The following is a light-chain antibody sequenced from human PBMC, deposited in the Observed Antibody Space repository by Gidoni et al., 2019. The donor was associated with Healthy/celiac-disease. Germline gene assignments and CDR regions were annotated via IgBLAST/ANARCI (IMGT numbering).Light chain of an antibody. J-gene: IGKJ2*01. CDR1: QSISSY. V-gene: IGKV1-39*01. CDR2: AAS. CDR3: QQSYSTPN. Sequence: DVQMTQSPSSLSASVGDRVTITCRASQSISSYLNWYQQKPGKAPKLLIYAASSLQSGVPSRFSVSGSGTDFTLTISSLQPEDFATYYCQQSYSTPNFGPXTKLEIK.